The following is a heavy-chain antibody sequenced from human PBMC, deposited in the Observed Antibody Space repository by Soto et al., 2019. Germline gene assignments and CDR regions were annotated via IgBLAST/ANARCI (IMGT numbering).Heavy chain of an antibody. CDR2: TYYRSRWYS. J-gene: IGHJ6*02. D-gene: IGHD2-15*01. CDR3: ARSEEDSDYYYYGMDV. Sequence: QTLSLTCVGSGANLYSNIVAWNWVRQSPSRGLEWLGRTYYRSRWYSDYAVSVRSRIDINADTSKNQVSLQLKSVTPEDTAVYYCARSEEDSDYYYYGMDVWGQGTTVTVSS. V-gene: IGHV6-1*01. CDR1: GANLYSNIVA.